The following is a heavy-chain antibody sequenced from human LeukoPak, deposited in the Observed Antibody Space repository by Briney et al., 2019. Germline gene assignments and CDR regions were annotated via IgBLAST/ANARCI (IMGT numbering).Heavy chain of an antibody. D-gene: IGHD3-9*01. Sequence: SETLSLTCTVSGYSISSGYYWGWIRQPPGKGLEWIGSIYHSGSTYYNPSLKSRVTISVDTSKNQFSLKLTSVTAADTAVYYCARDIPTGYYDYWGQGTLVTVSS. V-gene: IGHV4-38-2*02. CDR2: IYHSGST. CDR1: GYSISSGYY. J-gene: IGHJ4*02. CDR3: ARDIPTGYYDY.